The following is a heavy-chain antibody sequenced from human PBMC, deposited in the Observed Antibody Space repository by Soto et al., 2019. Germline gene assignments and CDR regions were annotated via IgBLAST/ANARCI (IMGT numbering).Heavy chain of an antibody. CDR1: GFTFSSYS. Sequence: PGGSLRLSCAASGFTFSSYSMNWVRQAPGKGLEWVSYISSSSSTIYYADSVKGRFTISRDNAKNSLYLQMNSLRDEDTAVYYCARDLEWTYVPERFDPWGQGTLVTVSS. V-gene: IGHV3-48*02. J-gene: IGHJ5*02. CDR2: ISSSSSTI. D-gene: IGHD3-3*01. CDR3: ARDLEWTYVPERFDP.